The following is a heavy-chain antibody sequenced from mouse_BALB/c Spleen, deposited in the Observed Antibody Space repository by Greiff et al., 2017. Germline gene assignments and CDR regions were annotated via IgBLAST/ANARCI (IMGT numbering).Heavy chain of an antibody. J-gene: IGHJ3*01. V-gene: IGHV1-7*01. D-gene: IGHD1-1*01. CDR3: ARTSYGSRGFAY. CDR2: INPSTGYT. CDR1: GYTFTSYW. Sequence: QVQLQQSGAELAKPGASVKMSCKASGYTFTSYWMHWVKQRPGQGLEWIGYINPSTGYTEYNQKFKDKATLTADKSSSTAYMQLSSLTSEDSAVYYCARTSYGSRGFAYWGQGTLVTVSA.